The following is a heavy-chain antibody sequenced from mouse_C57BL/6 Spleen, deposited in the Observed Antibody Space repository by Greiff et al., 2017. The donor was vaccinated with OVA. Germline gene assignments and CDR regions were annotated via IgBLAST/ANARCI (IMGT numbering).Heavy chain of an antibody. CDR1: GFSFNTYA. J-gene: IGHJ4*01. CDR3: VRQGPFYAMDY. Sequence: EVKLLESGGGLVQPKGSLKLSCAASGFSFNTYAMNWVRQAPGKGLEWVARIRSKSNNYATYYADSVKDRFTISRDDSESMLYLQMNNLKTEDTAMYYCVRQGPFYAMDYWGQGTSVTVSS. CDR2: IRSKSNNYAT. V-gene: IGHV10-1*01.